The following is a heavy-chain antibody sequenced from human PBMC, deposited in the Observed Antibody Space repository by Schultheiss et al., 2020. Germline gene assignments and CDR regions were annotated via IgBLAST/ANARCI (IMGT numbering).Heavy chain of an antibody. Sequence: PSVKVSCKASGYTFTSYGISWVRQAPGQGLEWMGWISACNGNTNYAQKLQGRVTMTTDTSTSTAYMELRSLRSDDTAVYYCARDRTGDLFDYWGQGTLVTVSS. CDR3: ARDRTGDLFDY. D-gene: IGHD7-27*01. CDR2: ISACNGNT. CDR1: GYTFTSYG. V-gene: IGHV1-18*04. J-gene: IGHJ4*02.